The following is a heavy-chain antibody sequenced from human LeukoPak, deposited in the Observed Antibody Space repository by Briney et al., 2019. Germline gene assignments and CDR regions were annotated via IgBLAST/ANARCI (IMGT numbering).Heavy chain of an antibody. J-gene: IGHJ4*02. D-gene: IGHD1-26*01. CDR3: ARDAISSGS. V-gene: IGHV3-48*02. CDR2: ISSSGLTT. Sequence: GRSLRLSCAASGFTFSSYAMHWVRQAPGNGLEWVSYISSSGLTTNYADSVKGRFTIFRDNVKNSVYLQMNRLTDEDTAVYYCARDAISSGSWGQGTLVTVSS. CDR1: GFTFSSYA.